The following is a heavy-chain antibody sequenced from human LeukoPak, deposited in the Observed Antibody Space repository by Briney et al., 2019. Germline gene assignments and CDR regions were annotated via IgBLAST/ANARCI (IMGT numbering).Heavy chain of an antibody. V-gene: IGHV1-46*01. CDR3: ARVNHYGFWSGYYHFDY. CDR1: GYTFTSYY. D-gene: IGHD3-3*01. J-gene: IGHJ4*02. Sequence: ASVKVSCKASGYTFTSYYMHWVRQAPGQGLEWMGIINPSGGSTSYAQKFQGRVTMTRDTSTSTVYMELSSLRSEDTAVYYCARVNHYGFWSGYYHFDYWGQGTLVTVSS. CDR2: INPSGGST.